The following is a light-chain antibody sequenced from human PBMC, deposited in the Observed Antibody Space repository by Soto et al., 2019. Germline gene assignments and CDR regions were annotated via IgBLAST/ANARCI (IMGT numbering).Light chain of an antibody. CDR3: SSWDDSLNGFI. CDR1: RSNIGGDT. Sequence: QPVLTQPPSASGTPGQRVAISCSGSRSNIGGDTVNWYQQFPGAAPKLLIYSNNQRPSGVSDRFSGSKSGTSASLAISGLQSEDEADYYCSSWDDSLNGFIFGVGTKVTVL. J-gene: IGLJ2*01. V-gene: IGLV1-44*01. CDR2: SNN.